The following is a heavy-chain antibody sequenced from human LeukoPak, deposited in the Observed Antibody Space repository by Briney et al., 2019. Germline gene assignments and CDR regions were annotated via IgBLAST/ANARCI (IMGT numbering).Heavy chain of an antibody. Sequence: PSETLSLTCTVSGYSISSGYYWGWIRQPPGKGLEWIGSIYHSGSTYYNPSLKSRVTISVDTSKNQFSLKLSSVTAADTAVYYCARGGYYYDSSGPDYWGQGTLVTVSS. J-gene: IGHJ4*02. D-gene: IGHD3-22*01. CDR1: GYSISSGYY. CDR3: ARGGYYYDSSGPDY. V-gene: IGHV4-38-2*02. CDR2: IYHSGST.